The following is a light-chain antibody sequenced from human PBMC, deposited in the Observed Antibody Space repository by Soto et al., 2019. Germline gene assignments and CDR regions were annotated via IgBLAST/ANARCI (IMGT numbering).Light chain of an antibody. CDR1: HDISNY. CDR3: QQYDNLPS. J-gene: IGKJ4*01. CDR2: DAS. Sequence: DIQMTQSPSSLSASVGDRVTITCQAIHDISNYLNWYHQKPGKAPKLLIYDASNLIIGVPSWFSGSGSGTDFTFTISSLQPEDITTYYCQQYDNLPSFGGGTKVDIK. V-gene: IGKV1-33*01.